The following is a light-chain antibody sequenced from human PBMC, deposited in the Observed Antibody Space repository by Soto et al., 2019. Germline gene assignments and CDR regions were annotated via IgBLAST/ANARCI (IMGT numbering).Light chain of an antibody. CDR1: SDDVLSHNL. V-gene: IGLV2-23*01. CDR3: CSYAGSRTGV. Sequence: LTQPASVSGSPGQSITISCFGTSDDVLSHNLVSWYQQHPGKAPRLMIYEGTTRPSGVSDRFSGSKSGSTASLTISGLQAEDEGDYFCCSYAGSRTGVFGGGTKLTVL. J-gene: IGLJ3*02. CDR2: EGT.